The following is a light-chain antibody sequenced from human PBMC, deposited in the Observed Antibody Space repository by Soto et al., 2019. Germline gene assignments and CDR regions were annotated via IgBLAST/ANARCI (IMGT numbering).Light chain of an antibody. CDR3: ISYAGTNNRV. Sequence: QSALTQPPSASGSPGQSVTISCTGTSSDVGGHNFVSWYQQHPGKAPKLVIYEVIKRPSGVPDRFSGSKSGNTASLTVSGLQAEDEADYYCISYAGTNNRVFGGGTKLTVL. V-gene: IGLV2-8*01. CDR1: SSDVGGHNF. CDR2: EVI. J-gene: IGLJ3*02.